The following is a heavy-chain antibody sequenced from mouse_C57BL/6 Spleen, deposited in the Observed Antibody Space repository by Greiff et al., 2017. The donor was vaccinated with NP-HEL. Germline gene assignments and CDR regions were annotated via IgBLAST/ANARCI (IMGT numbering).Heavy chain of an antibody. CDR1: GFTFSDYG. D-gene: IGHD4-1*01. V-gene: IGHV5-17*01. J-gene: IGHJ2*01. Sequence: EVQLVESGGGLVKPGGSLKLSCAASGFTFSDYGMHWVRQAPEKGLEWVAYISSGSSTIYYADTVKGRFTISRDNAKNTLFLQMTSLRSEDTAMYYCARTWDGDYFDYWGQGTTLTVSS. CDR2: ISSGSSTI. CDR3: ARTWDGDYFDY.